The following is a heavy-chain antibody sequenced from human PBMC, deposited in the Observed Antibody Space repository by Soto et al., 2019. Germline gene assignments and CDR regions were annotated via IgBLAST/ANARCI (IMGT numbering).Heavy chain of an antibody. Sequence: QVQLQQWGAGLLKPSETLSLTCAVYGGSFSGYYWSWIRQPPGEGLEWIGEINHSGSTNYNPSLNGRVTISVDTSKNHFSLKLSSVTAADTAVYYCLAGGGAAPLWGQGTLVTVSS. CDR1: GGSFSGYY. CDR3: LAGGGAAPL. V-gene: IGHV4-34*01. D-gene: IGHD6-6*01. J-gene: IGHJ4*02. CDR2: INHSGST.